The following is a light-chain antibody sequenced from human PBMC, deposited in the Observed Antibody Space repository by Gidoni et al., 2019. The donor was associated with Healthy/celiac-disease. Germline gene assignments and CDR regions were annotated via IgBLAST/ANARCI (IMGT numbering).Light chain of an antibody. CDR3: QSYDSTDMV. CDR2: EDN. CDR1: SGSIASNY. Sequence: FMLTQPHSVSESPGKTVTISCTGSSGSIASNYVQWYQQRPGSAPTTVLYEDNHRPSGVPDRFSGSIDSSSNSASLTISGLKTEDEADYYCQSYDSTDMVFGGGTKLTVL. V-gene: IGLV6-57*02. J-gene: IGLJ2*01.